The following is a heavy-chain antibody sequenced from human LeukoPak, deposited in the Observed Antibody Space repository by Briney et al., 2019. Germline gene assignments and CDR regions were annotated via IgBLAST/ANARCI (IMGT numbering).Heavy chain of an antibody. CDR3: ASNYFGSGSLDY. D-gene: IGHD3-10*01. V-gene: IGHV4-34*01. CDR1: GGSFSGYY. J-gene: IGHJ4*02. CDR2: INHSGST. Sequence: SETLSLTCAVYGGSFSGYYWSWIRQPPGKGLEWIGEINHSGSTNYNPSLKSRVTISVDTSKNQFSLKLSSVTAADTAVYCCASNYFGSGSLDYWGQGNLVTVSS.